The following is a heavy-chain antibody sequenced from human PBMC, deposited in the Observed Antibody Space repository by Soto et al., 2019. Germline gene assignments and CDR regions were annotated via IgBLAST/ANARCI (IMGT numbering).Heavy chain of an antibody. J-gene: IGHJ6*02. V-gene: IGHV3-21*01. CDR3: ARVRPFDYYYYGMDV. CDR2: ISSSSSYI. D-gene: IGHD3-3*01. Sequence: EVQLVESGGGLVKPGGSLRLSCAASGFTFSSYSMNWVRQAPGKGLEWVSSISSSSSYIYYADSVKGRFTISRDNAKNSLYLQMNSLRAEDTAVYYCARVRPFDYYYYGMDVWGQGTTVTVSS. CDR1: GFTFSSYS.